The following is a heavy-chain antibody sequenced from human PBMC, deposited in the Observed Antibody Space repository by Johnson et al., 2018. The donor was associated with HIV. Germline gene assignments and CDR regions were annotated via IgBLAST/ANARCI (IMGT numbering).Heavy chain of an antibody. V-gene: IGHV3-23*04. CDR1: GFPFSSYA. CDR3: ARDHGWSRGWLFDAFDI. CDR2: ISGSDGST. D-gene: IGHD6-19*01. Sequence: VQLVESGGGLVQPGGSLRLSCAASGFPFSSYAMSWVRQAPGKGLEWVSVISGSDGSTDYADSVKGRFTISRDNSTNTLYLQMNSLRPEDTAVYYCARDHGWSRGWLFDAFDIWGQGTMVTVSS. J-gene: IGHJ3*02.